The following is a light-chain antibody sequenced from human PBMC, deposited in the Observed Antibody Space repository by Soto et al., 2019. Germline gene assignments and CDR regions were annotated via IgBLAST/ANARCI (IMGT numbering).Light chain of an antibody. CDR2: DVN. CDR1: SSDVGNYNY. J-gene: IGLJ3*02. V-gene: IGLV2-11*01. Sequence: QSALTQPRSVSGSPGQSVTISCTGTSSDVGNYNYVSWYQQHPGKAPKLMIYDVNKRPSGVPDRFAGSKSGNTASLTISGLRAEDEADYYCCSYAGRYALWVFGGGTKVTVL. CDR3: CSYAGRYALWV.